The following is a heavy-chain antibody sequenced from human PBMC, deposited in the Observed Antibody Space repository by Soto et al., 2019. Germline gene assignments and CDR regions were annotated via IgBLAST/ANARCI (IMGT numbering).Heavy chain of an antibody. Sequence: SETLSLTCTVSGGSISSGDYYCSWIRNHPGNGLEWIGYIYYSGSTYYSPSLKSRVTISVDTSKNQFSLKLSSVTASYTEVDDCARAPSVVTDVWGKGTTVTVSS. D-gene: IGHD5-18*01. J-gene: IGHJ6*04. CDR1: GGSISSGDYY. CDR2: IYYSGST. V-gene: IGHV4-30-4*08. CDR3: ARAPSVVTDV.